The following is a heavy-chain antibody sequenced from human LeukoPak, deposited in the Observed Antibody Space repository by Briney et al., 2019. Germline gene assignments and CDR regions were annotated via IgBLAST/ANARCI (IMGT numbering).Heavy chain of an antibody. V-gene: IGHV3-74*01. CDR2: ISTAGTST. CDR1: GFTFNRYS. D-gene: IGHD4-17*01. J-gene: IGHJ4*02. CDR3: VRERRLYGDDVGAFDY. Sequence: PGGSLRLSCAASGFTFNRYSMHWVRQAPGTGLVWVSRISTAGTSTSYADSVKGRFTMSRDNAKSTLYLQMNGLRDDDTAVYYCVRERRLYGDDVGAFDYWGQGTLVTVSS.